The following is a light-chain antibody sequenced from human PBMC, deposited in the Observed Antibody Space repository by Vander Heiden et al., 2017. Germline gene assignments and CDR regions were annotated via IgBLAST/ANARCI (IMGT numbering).Light chain of an antibody. J-gene: IGLJ3*02. CDR1: SSNVGVYNY. V-gene: IGLV2-11*01. CDR2: DVS. Sequence: QSALTQPRSVSGSPGQSVTISCTGTSSNVGVYNYVSWYQQYPGKAPKLMIYDVSKRPSGVPDRFSASKSGYTASLTISGLQAEDESDYYCCSFAGRWVFGGGTKLTVL. CDR3: CSFAGRWV.